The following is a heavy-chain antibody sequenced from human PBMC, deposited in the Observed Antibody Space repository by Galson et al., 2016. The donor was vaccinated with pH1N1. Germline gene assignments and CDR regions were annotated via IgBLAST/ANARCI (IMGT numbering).Heavy chain of an antibody. D-gene: IGHD5-18*01. V-gene: IGHV4-59*01. Sequence: ETLSLTCSVSGVSISGYYWGWIRQSPGKDLDYVGYIYYNGHTNYSPSLKSRVTMSLDMSKNQFSLKLTSVTAADTAVYFCARSGSRYGSDAFDIWGQGTTVTVSS. CDR1: GVSISGYY. CDR2: IYYNGHT. CDR3: ARSGSRYGSDAFDI. J-gene: IGHJ3*02.